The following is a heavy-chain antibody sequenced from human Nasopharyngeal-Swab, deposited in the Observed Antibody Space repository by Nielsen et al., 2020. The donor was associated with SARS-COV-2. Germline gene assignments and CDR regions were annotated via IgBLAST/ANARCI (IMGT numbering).Heavy chain of an antibody. D-gene: IGHD6-13*01. Sequence: ASVKVSCKASGYTFTTCAMNWVRQAPGHGLEWMGWINTITGNPTYAQGFTGRFVFSLDTSVSTAYLQLSSLKAEDTAVYYCARAGIAAADPFDYWGQGTLVTVSS. J-gene: IGHJ4*02. CDR1: GYTFTTCA. CDR2: INTITGNP. V-gene: IGHV7-4-1*02. CDR3: ARAGIAAADPFDY.